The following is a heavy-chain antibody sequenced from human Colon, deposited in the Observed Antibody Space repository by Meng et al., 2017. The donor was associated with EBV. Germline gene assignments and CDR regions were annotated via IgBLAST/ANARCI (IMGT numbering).Heavy chain of an antibody. CDR1: GGSITSTSSY. CDR2: IYYRGST. D-gene: IGHD3-3*02. Sequence: QLHLQEPGPGLAKPSETLSLTCTISGGSITSTSSYWAWVRQPPGKGLEWIGSIYYRGSTNYNPSLKSRISMSVDMSKNQFSLKVNSVTAADTAIYYCVISSHNWGQGTLVTVSS. J-gene: IGHJ4*02. V-gene: IGHV4-39*07. CDR3: VISSHN.